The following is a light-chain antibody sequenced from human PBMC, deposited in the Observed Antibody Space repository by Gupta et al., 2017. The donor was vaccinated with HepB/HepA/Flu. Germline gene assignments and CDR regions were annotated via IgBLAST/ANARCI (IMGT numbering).Light chain of an antibody. Sequence: EIVLTPSPPTLSLSPGERATLSCRASQSFSSYLAWYQQKPGQAPRLLIYDASTRATGIPARGSGSGSGTDFTLTISSLEPEDFAVYYCQQRSNWHMTFGQGTKVEIK. J-gene: IGKJ1*01. CDR3: QQRSNWHMT. CDR2: DAS. CDR1: QSFSSY. V-gene: IGKV3-11*01.